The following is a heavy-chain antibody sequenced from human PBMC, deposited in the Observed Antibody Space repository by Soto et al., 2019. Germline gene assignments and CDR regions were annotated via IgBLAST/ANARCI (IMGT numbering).Heavy chain of an antibody. V-gene: IGHV3-11*06. D-gene: IGHD3-3*01. J-gene: IGHJ6*02. CDR2: ISSSGTYT. CDR1: GFKFPDYH. Sequence: QVQLVQSGGGLVEPGGSPRLSCAASGFKFPDYHMTWIRQAQGKGLEWISYISSSGTYTTYTDSVKGRFTVSRDNAKSSLYLQMNSLTGEDTAVYYCACVAPTIFGAQFHQNLVDVWGQGNTVTVAS. CDR3: ACVAPTIFGAQFHQNLVDV.